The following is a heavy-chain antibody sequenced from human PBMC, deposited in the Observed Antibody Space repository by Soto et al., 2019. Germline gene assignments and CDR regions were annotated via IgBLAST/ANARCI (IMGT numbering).Heavy chain of an antibody. J-gene: IGHJ3*02. Sequence: GGSLRLSCAASGFTFSSSWMSWVRQAPGKGLEWMANIKQDGSEKYYVDTVKGRFTISRDNAKNSLYLQMNSLRAEDTAVYYCSRGWIGYCTGESCYYTAFDIWGQGTMVTVSS. CDR1: GFTFSSSW. CDR2: IKQDGSEK. CDR3: SRGWIGYCTGESCYYTAFDI. V-gene: IGHV3-7*01. D-gene: IGHD2-15*01.